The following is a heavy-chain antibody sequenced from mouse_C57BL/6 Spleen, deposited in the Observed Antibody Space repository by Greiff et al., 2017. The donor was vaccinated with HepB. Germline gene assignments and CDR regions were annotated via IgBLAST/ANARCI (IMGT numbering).Heavy chain of an antibody. V-gene: IGHV3-6*01. CDR3: ARSYGSSPYFDY. D-gene: IGHD1-1*01. CDR2: ISYDGSN. CDR1: GYSITSGYY. Sequence: VQLKESGPGLVKPSQSLSLTCSVTGYSITSGYYWNWIRQFPGNKLEWMGYISYDGSNNYNPSLKNRISITRDTSKNQFFLKLNSVTTEDTATYYCARSYGSSPYFDYWGQGTTLTVSS. J-gene: IGHJ2*01.